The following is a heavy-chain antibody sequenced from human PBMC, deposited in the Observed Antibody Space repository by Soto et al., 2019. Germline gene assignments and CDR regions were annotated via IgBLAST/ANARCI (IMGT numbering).Heavy chain of an antibody. V-gene: IGHV1-8*01. CDR2: MNPNSGNT. Sequence: ASVKVSCKASGYTFTSYDINWVRQATGQGLEWMGWMNPNSGNTGYAQKFQGRVTMTRNTSISTAYMELNSLKTEDTAIYYCTRGIDAWSGYPRYYLDYWGQGTLVTVSS. CDR3: TRGIDAWSGYPRYYLDY. D-gene: IGHD3-3*01. CDR1: GYTFTSYD. J-gene: IGHJ4*02.